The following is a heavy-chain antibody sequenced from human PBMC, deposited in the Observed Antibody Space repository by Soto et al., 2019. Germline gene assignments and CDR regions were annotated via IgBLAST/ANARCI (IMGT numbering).Heavy chain of an antibody. Sequence: GGSLRLSCAASEFTFSSHWMTWVRQAPEKGLEWVAHVKQDGSEKHYVDSVMGRFTISKDNAKNSLYLQMNSLRAEDMAVYYCARVSGTKANRFDFWGRGTLVTVSS. D-gene: IGHD2-8*01. J-gene: IGHJ4*02. CDR1: EFTFSSHW. CDR3: ARVSGTKANRFDF. V-gene: IGHV3-7*01. CDR2: VKQDGSEK.